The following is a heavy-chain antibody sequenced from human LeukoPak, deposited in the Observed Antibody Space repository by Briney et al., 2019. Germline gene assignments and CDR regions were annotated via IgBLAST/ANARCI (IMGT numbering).Heavy chain of an antibody. Sequence: GRSLRLSCAASGFTFSSYAMHWVRQAPGKGLEWVAVISYDGSNKYYADSVKGRFTISRDNSKNTLYLQMNSLRAEDTAVYYCARDEYSSSSYYYYMDVWGKGTTVTVSS. CDR2: ISYDGSNK. V-gene: IGHV3-30-3*01. CDR1: GFTFSSYA. CDR3: ARDEYSSSSYYYYMDV. J-gene: IGHJ6*03. D-gene: IGHD6-6*01.